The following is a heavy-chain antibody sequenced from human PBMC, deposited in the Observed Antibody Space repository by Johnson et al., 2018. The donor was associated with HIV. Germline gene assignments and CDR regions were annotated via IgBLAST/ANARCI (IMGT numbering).Heavy chain of an antibody. V-gene: IGHV3-72*01. CDR3: ARGGGVVGNAFDI. CDR1: GFTLSDHY. D-gene: IGHD1-26*01. Sequence: LQLVESGGGLVQPGGSLRLSSSASGFTLSDHYMDWVRQAAGKGLEWVGRTKNKANSYTTEYAASVKGKFTISRDDSKNTLYLQMGSLRAEDMAVYYCARGGGVVGNAFDIWGQGTMVTVSS. J-gene: IGHJ3*02. CDR2: TKNKANSYTT.